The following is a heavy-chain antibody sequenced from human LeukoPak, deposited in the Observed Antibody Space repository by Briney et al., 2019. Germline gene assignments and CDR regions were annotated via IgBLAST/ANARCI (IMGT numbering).Heavy chain of an antibody. D-gene: IGHD1-26*01. Sequence: PSETLSLTCTVSGGSINSSSYYWGWIRQPPGKGLEWIGSIYYSGSTYYNASLQSRVTISIETSKNQISLRLNSVTAADTAMCYCAKSGGYGLIDYWGQGTLVTVSS. CDR1: GGSINSSSYY. V-gene: IGHV4-39*01. CDR3: AKSGGYGLIDY. J-gene: IGHJ4*02. CDR2: IYYSGST.